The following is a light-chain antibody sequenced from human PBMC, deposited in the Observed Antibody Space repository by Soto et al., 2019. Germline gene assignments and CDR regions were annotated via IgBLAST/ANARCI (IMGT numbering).Light chain of an antibody. Sequence: QSVLTQPPSASGTPGQRVTISCSGRSSNIGSNTVNWYQQVPGTAPKLRIYNNNQRPSGVPERFSGSKSGTSASLAISGLQSEDEADYYCAAWDDRLNAVVFGGGTQLTVL. CDR2: NNN. CDR3: AAWDDRLNAVV. V-gene: IGLV1-44*01. CDR1: SSNIGSNT. J-gene: IGLJ2*01.